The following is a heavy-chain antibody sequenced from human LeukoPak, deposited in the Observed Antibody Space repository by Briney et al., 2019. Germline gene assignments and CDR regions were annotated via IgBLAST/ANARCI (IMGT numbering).Heavy chain of an antibody. V-gene: IGHV3-30*18. CDR1: GVTFSSYG. J-gene: IGHJ4*02. CDR3: ANLYGEPFDY. Sequence: QAGGSLRLSCAASGVTFSSYGMHWVRQAPGKGLEWVAVISYDGSTTYYADSVKGRFTISRDNSKNTLYLQMNNLRVEDTAVYYCANLYGEPFDYWGQGTLVTVSS. D-gene: IGHD4-17*01. CDR2: ISYDGSTT.